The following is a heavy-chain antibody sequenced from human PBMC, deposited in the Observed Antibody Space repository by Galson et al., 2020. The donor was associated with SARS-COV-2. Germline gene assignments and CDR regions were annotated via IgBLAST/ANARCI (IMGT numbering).Heavy chain of an antibody. CDR3: ARDPLKRITIFGVITREGMDV. Sequence: SETLSLTCTVSGGSISSSSYYWGWIRQPPGKGLEWIGNIYYSGSTYYNPSLKSRVTISVDTSKNQFSLKLSSVTAADTAVYYCARDPLKRITIFGVITREGMDVWGQGTTVTVSS. J-gene: IGHJ6*02. D-gene: IGHD3-3*01. V-gene: IGHV4-39*07. CDR1: GGSISSSSYY. CDR2: IYYSGST.